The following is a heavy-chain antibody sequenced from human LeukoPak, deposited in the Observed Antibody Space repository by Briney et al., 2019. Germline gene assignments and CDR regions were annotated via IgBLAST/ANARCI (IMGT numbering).Heavy chain of an antibody. D-gene: IGHD7-27*01. J-gene: IGHJ4*02. Sequence: GGSLRLSCAASGFSFSSYAVSWVRQAPGKGLEWVSGISDGGSRTYYADSVKGRFTTSRDDSKNTLYLQMNSLRAEDTAVYYCAKVQLGIGVDYWGQGTLVTVSS. CDR1: GFSFSSYA. V-gene: IGHV3-23*01. CDR2: ISDGGSRT. CDR3: AKVQLGIGVDY.